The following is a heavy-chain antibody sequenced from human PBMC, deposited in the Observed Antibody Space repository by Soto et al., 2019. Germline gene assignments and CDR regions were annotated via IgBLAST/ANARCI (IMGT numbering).Heavy chain of an antibody. CDR1: GFPFSHYW. Sequence: GGSLRLSCAASGFPFSHYWMHWVRQTPGKGLVWVSRINPAGTITNYADSVEGRFTISRDNADSALFLQMNSLSAEDTAIYYYTSDRFQRRETWGQGTLVSVPS. CDR2: INPAGTIT. J-gene: IGHJ5*02. CDR3: TSDRFQRRET. V-gene: IGHV3-74*01.